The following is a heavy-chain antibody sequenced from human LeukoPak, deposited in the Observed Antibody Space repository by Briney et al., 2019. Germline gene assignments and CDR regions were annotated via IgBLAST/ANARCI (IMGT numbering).Heavy chain of an antibody. J-gene: IGHJ3*02. CDR1: GLTFSSYA. CDR3: VIEEGWIQLWHDRRHAFDI. Sequence: SGGSLRLSCAASGLTFSSYAMSWVGQAPGKGLEWVSAISGSGGSTYYADSVKGRFTISRDNSKNTLYLQMSSLRADDTAVYYCVIEEGWIQLWHDRRHAFDIWGQGTMVTVSS. V-gene: IGHV3-23*01. CDR2: ISGSGGST. D-gene: IGHD5-18*01.